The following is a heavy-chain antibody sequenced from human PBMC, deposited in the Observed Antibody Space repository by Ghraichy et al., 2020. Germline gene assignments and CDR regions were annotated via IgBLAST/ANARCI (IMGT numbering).Heavy chain of an antibody. CDR1: GGSISSGCYY. V-gene: IGHV4-31*03. CDR3: ARGGYYHSSVYPFDY. Sequence: SETLSLTCTVSGGSISSGCYYWNWIRQHTGKGLEWIGYIDYSGSTYYNPSLKSRVTISVDTSKNQLSLKLSSVTAADTAVYYCARGGYYHSSVYPFDYWGQGTLFTVSS. D-gene: IGHD3-22*01. J-gene: IGHJ4*02. CDR2: IDYSGST.